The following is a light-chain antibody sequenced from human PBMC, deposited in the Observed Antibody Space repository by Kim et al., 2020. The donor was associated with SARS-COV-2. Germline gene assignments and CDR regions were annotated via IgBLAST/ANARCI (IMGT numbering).Light chain of an antibody. J-gene: IGKJ2*01. CDR1: ESFSSW. CDR2: KAS. V-gene: IGKV1-5*03. CDR3: QQYYIFPYT. Sequence: DIQMTQSPSTLSASVGDTVTISCRASESFSSWLAWYQQKPGKAPNLLIYKASNLESGVPSRFSGSESGTEFTLTITSLQPDDFATYYCQQYYIFPYTFGPGTKLEI.